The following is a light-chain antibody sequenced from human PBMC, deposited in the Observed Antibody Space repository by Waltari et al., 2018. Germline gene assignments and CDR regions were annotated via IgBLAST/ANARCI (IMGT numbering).Light chain of an antibody. Sequence: QSALTQPASVSGSPGQSITISCTGTSSHVGGYNYVSWYQQYPGKAPKLMIYDVNKRPSGVSNRFSGSKSGNTASLTISGLQAEDEADYYCSSYTSSSTLVFGGGTKLTVL. V-gene: IGLV2-14*03. J-gene: IGLJ3*02. CDR2: DVN. CDR1: SSHVGGYNY. CDR3: SSYTSSSTLV.